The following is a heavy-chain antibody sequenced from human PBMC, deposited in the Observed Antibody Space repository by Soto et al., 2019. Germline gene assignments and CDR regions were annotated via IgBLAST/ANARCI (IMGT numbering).Heavy chain of an antibody. D-gene: IGHD6-19*01. V-gene: IGHV1-18*01. Sequence: ASVKVSCKASGYTFTSYGISWVRQAPGQGLEWMGWISAYNGNTNYAQKLQGRVTMTTDTSTSTAYMELRSLRSDDTAVYYCARDLSQWAPWYSSGHGYWGQGTLVTVSS. CDR3: ARDLSQWAPWYSSGHGY. CDR2: ISAYNGNT. J-gene: IGHJ4*02. CDR1: GYTFTSYG.